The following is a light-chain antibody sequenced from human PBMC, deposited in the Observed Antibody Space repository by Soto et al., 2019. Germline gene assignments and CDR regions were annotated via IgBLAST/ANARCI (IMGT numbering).Light chain of an antibody. J-gene: IGLJ1*01. Sequence: QSALTQPASVSGSPGQSITISCTGTSSDVGSYNLVSWYQQHPGKAPKLMIYEDTKRPSGVSHRFSGSKSGNTASLTISGLLPEDEATYYCCSHTSSSAQVFGTGTKVTVL. CDR1: SSDVGSYNL. CDR3: CSHTSSSAQV. V-gene: IGLV2-14*02. CDR2: EDT.